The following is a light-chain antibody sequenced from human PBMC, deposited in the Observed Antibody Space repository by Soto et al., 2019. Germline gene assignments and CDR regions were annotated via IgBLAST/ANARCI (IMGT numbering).Light chain of an antibody. V-gene: IGKV3-11*01. J-gene: IGKJ5*01. CDR1: QSVSSY. CDR2: DAS. CDR3: QQSYSTPPIT. Sequence: EIVLTQSPATLSLSPGERATLSCRASQSVSSYLAWYQQKPGQAPSLLIYDASNRATGIPARFSGSGSGTDFTLTITSLQPEDFATYYCQQSYSTPPITFGQGTRLEIK.